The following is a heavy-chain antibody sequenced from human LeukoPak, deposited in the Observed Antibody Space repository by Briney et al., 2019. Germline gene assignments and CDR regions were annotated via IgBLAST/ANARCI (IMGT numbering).Heavy chain of an antibody. Sequence: GGSLRLSCAASGFTFSSYWMSWVRQAPGKGLEWVANIKQDGSEKYYVDSVKGRFTISRDNAKNSLYLQMNSLRAEDTAVYYRASQSIAARRAPADYWGQGTLVTVSS. CDR3: ASQSIAARRAPADY. CDR2: IKQDGSEK. V-gene: IGHV3-7*01. CDR1: GFTFSSYW. J-gene: IGHJ4*02. D-gene: IGHD6-6*01.